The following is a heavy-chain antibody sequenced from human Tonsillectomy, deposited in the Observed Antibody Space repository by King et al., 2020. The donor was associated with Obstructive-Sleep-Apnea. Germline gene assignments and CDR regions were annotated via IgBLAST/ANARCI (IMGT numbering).Heavy chain of an antibody. D-gene: IGHD3-3*01. J-gene: IGHJ4*02. CDR2: SKSKTDGGTT. Sequence: VQLVESGGGLVKPGGSLRLSCAASGFAFSNAWMSWVRQAPGKGLGWFGRSKSKTDGGTTDYAEPVKGSFTISRDDSKNKLYLQMNRLKTEDTAVYYCTASVFWSGYYRGYWGQGTLVTVSS. V-gene: IGHV3-15*01. CDR3: TASVFWSGYYRGY. CDR1: GFAFSNAW.